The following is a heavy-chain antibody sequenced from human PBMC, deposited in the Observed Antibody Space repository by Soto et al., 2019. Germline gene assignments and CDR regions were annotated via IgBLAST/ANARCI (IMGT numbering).Heavy chain of an antibody. CDR1: GGSISSSSYY. J-gene: IGHJ3*02. Sequence: QVQLQESGPGLVKPSETLPLTCTVSGGSISSSSYYWAWIRQPPGKGLEWIGSIYYSGSTYYNPSLKSRVTIPVDTSENQFSLKLSSVTAADTAVYYCARPTMRNAGGAFDIWGQGTVVTVSS. CDR3: ARPTMRNAGGAFDI. V-gene: IGHV4-39*01. CDR2: IYYSGST. D-gene: IGHD3-22*01.